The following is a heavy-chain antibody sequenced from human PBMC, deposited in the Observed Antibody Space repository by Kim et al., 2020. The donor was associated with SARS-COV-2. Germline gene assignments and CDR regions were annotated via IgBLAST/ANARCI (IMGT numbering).Heavy chain of an antibody. D-gene: IGHD3-3*01. CDR1: GYTFTSYG. J-gene: IGHJ4*02. V-gene: IGHV1-18*01. CDR2: ISAYNGNT. Sequence: ASVKVSCKASGYTFTSYGISWVRQAPGQGLEWMGWISAYNGNTNYAQKLQGRVTMTTDTSTSTAYMELRSLRSDDTAVYYCARVGGRYYDFWVLGYYFDYWGQGTLVTVSS. CDR3: ARVGGRYYDFWVLGYYFDY.